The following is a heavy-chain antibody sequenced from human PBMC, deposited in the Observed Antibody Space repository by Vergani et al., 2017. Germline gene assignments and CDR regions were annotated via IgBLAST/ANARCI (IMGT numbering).Heavy chain of an antibody. CDR2: ISSSSSYI. V-gene: IGHV3-21*01. D-gene: IGHD3-22*01. CDR3: ARMYYYDSSGRDYYYYYGMDV. CDR1: GFTFSSYS. Sequence: EVQLVESGGGLVKPGGSLRLSCAASGFTFSSYSMNWVRQAPGKGLEWVSSISSSSSYIYYADSVKGRFTISRDNAKNSLYLQMNSLRAEDTAVYYCARMYYYDSSGRDYYYYYGMDVWGQGTTVTVPS. J-gene: IGHJ6*02.